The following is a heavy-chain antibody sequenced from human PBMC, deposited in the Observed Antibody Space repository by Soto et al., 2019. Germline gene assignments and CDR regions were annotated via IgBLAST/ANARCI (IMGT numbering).Heavy chain of an antibody. CDR2: IIPIFGTA. CDR1: GGTFSSYA. V-gene: IGHV1-69*13. CDR3: AMMALNYYGMDV. J-gene: IGHJ6*02. Sequence: SVKVSCKASGGTFSSYAISWVRQAPGQGLEWMGGIIPIFGTANYAQKFQGRVTITADESTSTAYMELSSLRSEDTAVYYRAMMALNYYGMDVWGQGTTVTVSS.